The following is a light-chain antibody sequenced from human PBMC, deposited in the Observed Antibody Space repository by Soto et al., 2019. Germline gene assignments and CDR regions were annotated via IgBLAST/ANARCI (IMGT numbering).Light chain of an antibody. J-gene: IGLJ1*01. CDR3: QVWDSSSDLDYV. Sequence: SYELTQPPSVSVAPGQTARITCGGNNIGSKSVHWYQQKPGQAPVLVVDDDSDRPSGIPERFSGSNSGNTATLTISRVEAGDEADYYCQVWDSSSDLDYVFGTGTKLPVL. V-gene: IGLV3-21*02. CDR1: NIGSKS. CDR2: DDS.